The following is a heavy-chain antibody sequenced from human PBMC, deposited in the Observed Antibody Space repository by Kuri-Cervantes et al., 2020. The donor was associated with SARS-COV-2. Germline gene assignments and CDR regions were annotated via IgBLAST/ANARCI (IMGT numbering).Heavy chain of an antibody. D-gene: IGHD4-17*01. CDR2: ISGSGGST. CDR3: ARDSAWANGDNSYYFDL. V-gene: IGHV3-23*01. J-gene: IGHJ4*02. Sequence: GESLKISCAASGFTFSSYAMSWVRQAPGKGLEWVSAISGSGGSTYYADSVKGRFTISRDNSKNTLYLQMDSLRAEDTAVYYCARDSAWANGDNSYYFDLWGRGTPVTVSS. CDR1: GFTFSSYA.